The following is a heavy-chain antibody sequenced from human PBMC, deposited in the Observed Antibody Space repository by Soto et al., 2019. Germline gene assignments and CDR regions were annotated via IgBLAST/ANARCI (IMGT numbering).Heavy chain of an antibody. CDR1: VGSIRSIDYY. CDR2: IFHSGSA. D-gene: IGHD3-9*01. V-gene: IGHV4-30-4*01. CDR3: ARAFYDVLTRFSARYFHK. J-gene: IGHJ4*02. Sequence: SETLSLTCSVSVGSIRSIDYYCGWIRQTPWKGPEWIGYIFHSGSAYYNPSLKSRSTISVDTSKNQFSLKMRSVTAEDTAVYYCARAFYDVLTRFSARYFHKWGRTILVTRSS.